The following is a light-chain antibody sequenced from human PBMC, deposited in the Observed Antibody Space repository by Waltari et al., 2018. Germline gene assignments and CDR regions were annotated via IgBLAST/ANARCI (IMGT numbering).Light chain of an antibody. V-gene: IGKV2-28*01. CDR3: MQALQTPLT. CDR2: LGS. CDR1: QSLLHRNGYNY. J-gene: IGKJ4*01. Sequence: DIVMTQSPLSLPVTPGEPASISCRSSQSLLHRNGYNYLDWYLQKSGQSPQLLMYLGSSRASGVPDGFSGSGSGTDFTLKISRVEAEDVGVYYCMQALQTPLTFGGGTKVEIK.